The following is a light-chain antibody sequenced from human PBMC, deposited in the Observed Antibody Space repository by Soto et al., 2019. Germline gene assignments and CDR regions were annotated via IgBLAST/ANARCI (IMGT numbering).Light chain of an antibody. V-gene: IGKV1-9*01. CDR2: GAS. J-gene: IGKJ5*01. CDR3: QQLNSYPIT. CDR1: QGISSY. Sequence: DIQLTQSPSFLSASVGDRVTITCRASQGISSYLAWYQQKPGKAPKLLIYGASTLQSGVPSRFIGSGSGTEFTLTISDLQTEDFATYYCQQLNSYPITFGQGTRLEIK.